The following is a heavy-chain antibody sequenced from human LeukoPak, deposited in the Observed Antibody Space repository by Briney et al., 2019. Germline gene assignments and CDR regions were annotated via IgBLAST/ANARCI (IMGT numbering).Heavy chain of an antibody. CDR2: IYYSGST. CDR3: ARLDEPPWYPFEG. Sequence: PSETLSLTCTVSGGSISSSSYYWGWIRQPPGKGLEWIGSIYYSGSTYYNPSLKSRVTISVDTSKNQFSLKLSSVTAADTAVYYCARLDEPPWYPFEGWGQGTLVTVSS. V-gene: IGHV4-39*01. CDR1: GGSISSSSYY. J-gene: IGHJ4*02. D-gene: IGHD1-14*01.